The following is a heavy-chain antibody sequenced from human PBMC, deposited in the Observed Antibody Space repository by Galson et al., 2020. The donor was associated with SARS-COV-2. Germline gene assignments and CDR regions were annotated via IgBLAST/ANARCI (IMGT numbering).Heavy chain of an antibody. CDR3: AHSGITMVRGRFDP. CDR2: IYWDYDK. CDR1: GFSLSTSGVG. J-gene: IGHJ5*02. Sequence: SGPTLVKPTQTLTLTCTFSGFSLSTSGVGVGLIRQPPGTALEWLALIYWDYDKRYSPSLKSRLTITKDTSKNQVVLTMTNMDPVDTATYYCAHSGITMVRGRFDPWGQGTLVTVSS. D-gene: IGHD3-10*01. V-gene: IGHV2-5*02.